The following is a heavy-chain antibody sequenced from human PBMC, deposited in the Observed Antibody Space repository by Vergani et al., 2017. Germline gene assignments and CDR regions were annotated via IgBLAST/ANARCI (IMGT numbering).Heavy chain of an antibody. Sequence: QVQLVQSGAEVKKPGASVKVSCKASGYTFTSYDINWVRQATGQGLEWMGWMNPNSGNTGYAQKFQGRVTMTRNTSISTAYMGLGSLRSEDTAVYYCARVVYDFWSGYYYYGMDVWGQGTTVTVSS. J-gene: IGHJ6*02. D-gene: IGHD3-3*01. CDR3: ARVVYDFWSGYYYYGMDV. V-gene: IGHV1-8*01. CDR1: GYTFTSYD. CDR2: MNPNSGNT.